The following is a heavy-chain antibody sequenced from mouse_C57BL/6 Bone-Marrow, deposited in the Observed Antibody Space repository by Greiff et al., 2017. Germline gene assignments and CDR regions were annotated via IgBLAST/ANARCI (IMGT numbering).Heavy chain of an antibody. D-gene: IGHD2-3*01. V-gene: IGHV1-81*01. Sequence: QVQLKQSGAELARPGASVKLSCKASGYTFTSYGISWVKQRTGQGLEWIGEIYPRSGNTYYNEKFKGKATLTADKSSSTAYMELRSLTSEDSAVYFCALLMGYYFYFDYWGQGTTLTVSS. CDR1: GYTFTSYG. J-gene: IGHJ2*01. CDR3: ALLMGYYFYFDY. CDR2: IYPRSGNT.